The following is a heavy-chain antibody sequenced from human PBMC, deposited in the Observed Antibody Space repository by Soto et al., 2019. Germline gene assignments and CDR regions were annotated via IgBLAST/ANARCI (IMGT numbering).Heavy chain of an antibody. V-gene: IGHV3-23*01. D-gene: IGHD3-16*02. Sequence: GGSLRLSCEVSGFTFNWYAMSWVRQAPGKGLEYVSSITAGGDGTYYTDSVKGRFTISRDNSKNTLYLQMYSLEVDDTAIYYCAKELLMVSVGGVIAHLDCWGRGALGTVSS. J-gene: IGHJ4*02. CDR3: AKELLMVSVGGVIAHLDC. CDR1: GFTFNWYA. CDR2: ITAGGDGT.